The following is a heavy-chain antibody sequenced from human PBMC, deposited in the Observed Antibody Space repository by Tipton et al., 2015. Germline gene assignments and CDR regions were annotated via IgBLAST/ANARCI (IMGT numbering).Heavy chain of an antibody. CDR2: LSPGGVT. D-gene: IGHD2-15*01. V-gene: IGHV4-39*07. CDR1: GGSVSSGSYY. J-gene: IGHJ4*02. Sequence: TLSLTCTVSGGSVSSGSYYWSWIRQPPGKGLGWLATLSPGGVTYYSPSLQSRVTISLDPSNNQFSLKVRSVTSADTAFYYCARLRGSYPSEVDYWGQGTLLTVSS. CDR3: ARLRGSYPSEVDY.